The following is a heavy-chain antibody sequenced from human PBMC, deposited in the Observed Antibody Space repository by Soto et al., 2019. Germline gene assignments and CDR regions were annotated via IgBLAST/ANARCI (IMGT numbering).Heavy chain of an antibody. V-gene: IGHV3-49*03. J-gene: IGHJ4*02. D-gene: IGHD3-10*02. CDR3: TRDTVFSNATGDY. CDR2: IRSKAYGGTT. CDR1: GXTIGDYS. Sequence: GSLRLSCTASGXTIGDYSMSWFRRAPGKGLEWVGFIRSKAYGGTTEYAASVKGRFTISRDDSKRIAYLQMHSLKTEDTDVYYCTRDTVFSNATGDYWGQGTLGTVS.